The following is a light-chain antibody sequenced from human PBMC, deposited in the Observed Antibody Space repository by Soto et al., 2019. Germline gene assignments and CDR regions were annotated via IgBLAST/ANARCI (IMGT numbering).Light chain of an antibody. CDR1: SSDVGSYNR. CDR3: SSYTSTSTYV. V-gene: IGLV2-18*02. Sequence: LTQPPSVSGSPGQSVTISCTGTSSDVGSYNRVSWYQQPPGTAPKLMIYEVSNRPSGVPDRFSGSKSGNTASLTISGLQAEDEADYYCSSYTSTSTYVFGTGTKVTVL. CDR2: EVS. J-gene: IGLJ1*01.